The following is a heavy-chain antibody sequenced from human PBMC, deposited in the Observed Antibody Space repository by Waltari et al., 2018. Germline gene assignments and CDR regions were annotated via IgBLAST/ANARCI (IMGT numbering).Heavy chain of an antibody. D-gene: IGHD6-6*01. Sequence: EVQLVESGGGVVKTGGSLRLSGAASVFTFSHYEMNWVRQAPGKGLEWIASISSRLNTIYYADSVKGRFTISRDNAKNSLHLQMNSLRAEDTAVYYCATRYGSSSMDYWGQGTLVTVSS. V-gene: IGHV3-48*03. CDR3: ATRYGSSSMDY. J-gene: IGHJ4*02. CDR1: VFTFSHYE. CDR2: ISSRLNTI.